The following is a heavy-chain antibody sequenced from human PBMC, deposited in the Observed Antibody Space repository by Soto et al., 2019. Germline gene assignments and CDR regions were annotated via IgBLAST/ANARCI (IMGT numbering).Heavy chain of an antibody. CDR2: ITTYNGNR. D-gene: IGHD6-19*01. CDR1: GYTFKNYG. CDR3: ARDAQPKGVAADGASDY. J-gene: IGHJ4*02. V-gene: IGHV1-18*01. Sequence: QVQLVQSGPEVKNPGASVKVSCKASGYTFKNYGIKWVRQAPGQGLEWVGWITTYNGNRYSAEKFQGRVTMTTDTSTSTIYMELKSLTSDDTGVYYCARDAQPKGVAADGASDYWGQGTLVTVSS.